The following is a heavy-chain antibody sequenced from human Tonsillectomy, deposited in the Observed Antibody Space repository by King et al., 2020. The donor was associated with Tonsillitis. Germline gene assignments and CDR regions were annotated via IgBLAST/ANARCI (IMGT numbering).Heavy chain of an antibody. Sequence: QLQESGPGLVKPSETLSLTCTVSGGSISNYYWSWIRQPPGKRLEWIGFIYYNGTTNYNPSLKSRVTISVDTSKNQFSLRLTSVTAADTAVYYCARHREIRSGYLEYFQHWGQGTLVTVSS. D-gene: IGHD3-22*01. CDR2: IYYNGTT. V-gene: IGHV4-59*08. J-gene: IGHJ1*01. CDR1: GGSISNYY. CDR3: ARHREIRSGYLEYFQH.